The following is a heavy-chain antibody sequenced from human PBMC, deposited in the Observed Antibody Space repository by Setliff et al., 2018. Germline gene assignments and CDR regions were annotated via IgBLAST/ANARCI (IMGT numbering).Heavy chain of an antibody. CDR3: ARYYDSSGYYDADFDY. J-gene: IGHJ4*02. D-gene: IGHD3-22*01. Sequence: SETLSLTCAVYGGSFSGYYWSWIRQPPGKGLEWIGEINHSGSANYNPSLKSRVTISVDTTKNQFFLKLSSVTAADTAVYYCARYYDSSGYYDADFDYWGQGTLVTVSS. V-gene: IGHV4-34*01. CDR1: GGSFSGYY. CDR2: INHSGSA.